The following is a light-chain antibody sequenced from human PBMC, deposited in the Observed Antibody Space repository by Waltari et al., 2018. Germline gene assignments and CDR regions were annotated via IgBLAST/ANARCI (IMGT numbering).Light chain of an antibody. CDR2: WAS. V-gene: IGKV4-1*01. Sequence: DIVMTQSPDSLAGSLGERATINCKASKSVLYSSNNKNYLSWYQQKPGQPPKLLIYWASTRESGVPDRFSGSGSGTDFTLTIRSLQAEDVAVYYCQQYHITPWTFGQGTKVEIK. CDR1: KSVLYSSNNKNY. J-gene: IGKJ1*01. CDR3: QQYHITPWT.